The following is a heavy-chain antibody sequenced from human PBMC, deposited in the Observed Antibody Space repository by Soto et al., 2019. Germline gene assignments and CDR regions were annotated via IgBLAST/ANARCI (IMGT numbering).Heavy chain of an antibody. Sequence: ASVKVSCKASGYAFTNYDVSWVGQAPGQGLEWMGWISTSTGNTNYAQKLQGRVSMTIDTSASTAYMELRSLRSDDTAVYYCARGEGMAARHDGYDIWGQGTMVTVSS. D-gene: IGHD6-6*01. CDR2: ISTSTGNT. J-gene: IGHJ3*02. V-gene: IGHV1-18*04. CDR3: ARGEGMAARHDGYDI. CDR1: GYAFTNYD.